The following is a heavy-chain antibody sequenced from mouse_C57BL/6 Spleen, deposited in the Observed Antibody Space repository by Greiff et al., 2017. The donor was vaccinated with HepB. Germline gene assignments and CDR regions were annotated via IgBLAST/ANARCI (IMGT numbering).Heavy chain of an antibody. D-gene: IGHD2-4*01. J-gene: IGHJ3*01. CDR1: GFNIKDDY. CDR3: TTGGLRPDWFAY. CDR2: IDPENGDT. Sequence: VQLKQSGAELVRPGASVKLSCTASGFNIKDDYMHWVKQRPEQGLEWIGWIDPENGDTEYASKFQGKATITADTSSNTAYLQLSSLTSEDTAVYYCTTGGLRPDWFAYWGQGTLVTVSA. V-gene: IGHV14-4*01.